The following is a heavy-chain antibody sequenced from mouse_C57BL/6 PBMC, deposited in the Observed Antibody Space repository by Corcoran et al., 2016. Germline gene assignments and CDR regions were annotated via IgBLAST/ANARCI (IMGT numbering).Heavy chain of an antibody. CDR1: GYTFTTYG. J-gene: IGHJ2*01. D-gene: IGHD3-2*02. Sequence: QIQLVQSGPELKKPGETVKISCKASGYTFTTYGMSWVKQAPGKGLKWMGWINTYSGVPTYADDFKGRFAFSLETSASTAYLQINNLKNEDTATYFCARRDSSALYYFDYCGQGTTLTVSS. V-gene: IGHV9-3*01. CDR2: INTYSGVP. CDR3: ARRDSSALYYFDY.